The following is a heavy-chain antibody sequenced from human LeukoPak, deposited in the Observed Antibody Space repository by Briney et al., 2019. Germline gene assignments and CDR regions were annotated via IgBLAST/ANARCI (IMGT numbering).Heavy chain of an antibody. J-gene: IGHJ4*02. V-gene: IGHV3-21*01. D-gene: IGHD6-13*01. Sequence: GGSLRLSCAASGFTFSSHVMNWVRQAPGKGLEWVSSISSSSSYIYYADSVKGRFTISRDNAKNSLYLQMNSLRAEDTAVYYCARDKGAAAGNAIDYWGQGTLVTVSS. CDR3: ARDKGAAAGNAIDY. CDR2: ISSSSSYI. CDR1: GFTFSSHV.